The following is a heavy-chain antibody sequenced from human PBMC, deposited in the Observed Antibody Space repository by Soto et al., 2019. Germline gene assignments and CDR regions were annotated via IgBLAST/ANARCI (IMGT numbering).Heavy chain of an antibody. J-gene: IGHJ4*02. Sequence: EVQLVESGGGLVKPGGSLRLSCAASGFTFSSYSMNWVRQAPGKGLEWVSSISSSSSYIYYADSVKGRFTISRDNAKNSLYLQMNSLRAEDTAVYYCARDTIAYSSGIPGYWGQGTLVTVSS. D-gene: IGHD6-19*01. CDR1: GFTFSSYS. CDR2: ISSSSSYI. CDR3: ARDTIAYSSGIPGY. V-gene: IGHV3-21*01.